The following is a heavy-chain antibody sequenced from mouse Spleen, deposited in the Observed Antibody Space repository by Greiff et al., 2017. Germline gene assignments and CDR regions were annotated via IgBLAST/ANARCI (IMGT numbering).Heavy chain of an antibody. J-gene: IGHJ1*01. CDR1: GFNIKDYY. Sequence: EVKLMESGAELVRPGALVKLSCKASGFNIKDYYMHWVKQRPEQGLEWIGRIDPANGNTKYDPKFQGKATITADTSSNTAYLQLSSLTSEDTAVYYCARGYYGTYWYFDVWGAGTTVTVSS. CDR3: ARGYYGTYWYFDV. CDR2: IDPANGNT. V-gene: IGHV14-1*02. D-gene: IGHD1-1*01.